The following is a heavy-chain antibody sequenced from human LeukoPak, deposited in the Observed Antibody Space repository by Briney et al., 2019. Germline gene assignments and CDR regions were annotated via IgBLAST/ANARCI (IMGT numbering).Heavy chain of an antibody. V-gene: IGHV3-30-3*01. CDR2: ISYDGSNK. J-gene: IGHJ3*02. CDR3: ARGPGDFDASDI. Sequence: GGSLRLSCAASGFTFSSYAMHWVRQAPGKGLEWVAVISYDGSNKYYADSVKGRFTISRDNSKRSLFLQMNNLRVEDTAVYYCARGPGDFDASDIWGQGTMVTVSS. D-gene: IGHD1-26*01. CDR1: GFTFSSYA.